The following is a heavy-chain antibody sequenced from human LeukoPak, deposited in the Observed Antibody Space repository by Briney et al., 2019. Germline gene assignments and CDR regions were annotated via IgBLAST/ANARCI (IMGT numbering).Heavy chain of an antibody. CDR3: ARGPGVAGYYYYMDV. D-gene: IGHD6-19*01. Sequence: GASVKVSCKASGGTFSSYAISWVRQAPGQGLEWMGGNVPIFGTANYAQKFQGRVTITADESTSTAYMELSSLRSEDTAVYYCARGPGVAGYYYYMDVWGKGTTVTVSS. CDR1: GGTFSSYA. V-gene: IGHV1-69*13. J-gene: IGHJ6*03. CDR2: NVPIFGTA.